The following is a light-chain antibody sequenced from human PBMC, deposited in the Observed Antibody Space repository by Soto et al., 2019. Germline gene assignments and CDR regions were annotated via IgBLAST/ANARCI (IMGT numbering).Light chain of an antibody. V-gene: IGKV3-15*01. CDR1: QSVFSS. J-gene: IGKJ1*01. Sequence: EIVMTQSPATLSVSLGERVTLSCRASQSVFSSLAWYQQKPGQAPRLLIYGAATRPIGIPARFSGSGCGKEFTLNISSLQSEDFAVYFCQQYSSPPQTFGQGTKVEIK. CDR2: GAA. CDR3: QQYSSPPQT.